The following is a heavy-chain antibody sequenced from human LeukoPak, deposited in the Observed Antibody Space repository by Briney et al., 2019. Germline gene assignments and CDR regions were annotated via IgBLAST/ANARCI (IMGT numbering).Heavy chain of an antibody. CDR1: GFTFSDYA. D-gene: IGHD3-10*01. CDR2: ISYDGSNE. CDR3: AKENGEATYYYYMDV. J-gene: IGHJ6*03. Sequence: GRSLRLSCAAFGFTFSDYAMHWVRQAPGKGLEWVALISYDGSNEYYADSVKGRFTISRDNSKNTLYLQMNSLRAEDTAVYYCAKENGEATYYYYMDVWGKGTTVTISS. V-gene: IGHV3-30*18.